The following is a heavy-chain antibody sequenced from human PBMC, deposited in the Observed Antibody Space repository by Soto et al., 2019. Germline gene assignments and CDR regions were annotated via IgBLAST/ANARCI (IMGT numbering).Heavy chain of an antibody. CDR2: IYWDDDK. J-gene: IGHJ4*02. Sequence: SGPTLVNPTQTLTLTCTFSGFSLSTSGVGVGWIRQPPGKALEWLALIYWDDDKRYSPSLKSRLTITKDTSKNQVVLTMTNMDPVDTATYYCAHRQRHYSGSGTYYCYFDDWGQGTLVTVSS. V-gene: IGHV2-5*02. CDR3: AHRQRHYSGSGTYYCYFDD. D-gene: IGHD3-10*01. CDR1: GFSLSTSGVG.